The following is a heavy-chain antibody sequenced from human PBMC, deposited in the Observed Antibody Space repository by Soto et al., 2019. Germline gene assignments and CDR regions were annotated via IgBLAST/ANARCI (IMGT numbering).Heavy chain of an antibody. J-gene: IGHJ4*02. CDR2: MRSKANNYAT. Sequence: GGSLRLSCAASGCSCSGSAVSWVRQASGKGLGWGGRMRSKANNYATGIAASRKGRCTIYRDDSKRTAYVEMNNLKTAGPALYSCLAYDEFVGGLDSCGQGPRVTVSS. V-gene: IGHV3-73*01. D-gene: IGHD3-16*01. CDR3: LAYDEFVGGLDS. CDR1: GCSCSGSA.